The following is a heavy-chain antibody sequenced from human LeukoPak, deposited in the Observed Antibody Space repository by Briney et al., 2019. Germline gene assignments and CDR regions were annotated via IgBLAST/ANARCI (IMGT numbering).Heavy chain of an antibody. Sequence: GGSLRLSCAASGFTVSATYIGWVRQAPGKGLDWVSVIFRTGNIFYADSVRGRFSISRDNSKNTLYLQMNSLRAEDTAVYYCAKFGSSWYFDYWGQGTLVTVSS. V-gene: IGHV3-66*01. D-gene: IGHD6-13*01. CDR3: AKFGSSWYFDY. J-gene: IGHJ4*02. CDR2: IFRTGNI. CDR1: GFTVSATY.